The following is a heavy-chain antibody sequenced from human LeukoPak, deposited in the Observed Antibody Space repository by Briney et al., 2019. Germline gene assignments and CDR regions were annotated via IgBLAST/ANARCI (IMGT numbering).Heavy chain of an antibody. J-gene: IGHJ4*02. D-gene: IGHD3-10*01. CDR3: ARNRLGGFGELFPFDY. V-gene: IGHV4-34*01. CDR2: INHSGST. CDR1: GGSFSGYY. Sequence: SETLSLTCAVYGGSFSGYYWSWIRQPPGKGLEWLGEINHSGSTNYNPSLKSRVTISVDTSKNQFSLKLSSVTAADTAVYYCARNRLGGFGELFPFDYWGQGTLVTVSS.